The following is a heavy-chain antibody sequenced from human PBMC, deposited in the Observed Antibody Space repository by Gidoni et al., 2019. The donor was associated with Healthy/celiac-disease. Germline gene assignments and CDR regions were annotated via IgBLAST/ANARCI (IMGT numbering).Heavy chain of an antibody. CDR1: GFPFSSYR. CDR3: ASLTSAYCSSTSCSLLEYYGMDV. CDR2: ISSSSSYI. V-gene: IGHV3-21*01. D-gene: IGHD2-2*01. J-gene: IGHJ6*02. Sequence: EVQLVESGGGLVKPGGSLRLSCAASGFPFSSYRMNWVRQAPGKGLEWVSSISSSSSYIYYADSVKGRFTISRDNAKNSLYLQMNSLRAEDTAVYYCASLTSAYCSSTSCSLLEYYGMDVWGQGTTVTVSS.